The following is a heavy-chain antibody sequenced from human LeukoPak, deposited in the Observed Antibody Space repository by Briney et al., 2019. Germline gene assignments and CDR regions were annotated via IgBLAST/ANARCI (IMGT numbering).Heavy chain of an antibody. CDR3: ARTDWAAAMVQDY. D-gene: IGHD5-18*01. CDR1: GFTFSSYA. Sequence: GGSLRLSCAASGFTFSSYAMSWVRQAPGKGLEWVSAISGSGGSTYYADSVKGRFTISRDNAKNSLYLQMNSLRAEDTAVYYCARTDWAAAMVQDYWGQGTLVTVSS. CDR2: ISGSGGST. V-gene: IGHV3-23*01. J-gene: IGHJ4*02.